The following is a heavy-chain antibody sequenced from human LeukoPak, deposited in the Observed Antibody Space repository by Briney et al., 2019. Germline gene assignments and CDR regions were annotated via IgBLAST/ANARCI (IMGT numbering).Heavy chain of an antibody. V-gene: IGHV4-39*01. J-gene: IGHJ4*02. D-gene: IGHD1-26*01. CDR2: IYYSGST. CDR3: ARHGLGYSGEIDY. Sequence: PSETLSLTCTVSGGSISSSSYYWGWIRQPPGKGLEWIGSIYYSGSTYYNPSLKSRVTISVGTSKNQFSLKLSSVTAADTAVYYCARHGLGYSGEIDYWGQGTLVTVSS. CDR1: GGSISSSSYY.